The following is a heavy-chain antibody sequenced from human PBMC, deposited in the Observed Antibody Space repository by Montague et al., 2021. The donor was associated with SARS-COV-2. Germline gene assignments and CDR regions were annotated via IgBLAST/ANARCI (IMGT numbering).Heavy chain of an antibody. V-gene: IGHV4-59*01. CDR3: ARVGAYGEYPTPPTFDY. CDR2: SYYSGST. Sequence: SETLSLTCTVSGGSISSYYWSWARQPPGKGLEWLGYSYYSGSTNYNPSLTSRGTLSVATSKTQFSLKLSSVTAADTAAYYCARVGAYGEYPTPPTFDYWGQGTLVTVSS. CDR1: GGSISSYY. D-gene: IGHD4-17*01. J-gene: IGHJ4*02.